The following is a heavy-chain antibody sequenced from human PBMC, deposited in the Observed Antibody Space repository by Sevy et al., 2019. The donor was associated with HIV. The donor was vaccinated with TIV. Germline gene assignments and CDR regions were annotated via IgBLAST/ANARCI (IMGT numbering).Heavy chain of an antibody. Sequence: GGSLRLSCAVSGFTFSSYVMSWVRQAPGKGLEWISGISISGGTTYYADSVKGRFTISRDNSENTLHLQMNSLRGEDTATYYCVSGSSGWGLLPKYYFDYWGQGTLVTVSS. V-gene: IGHV3-23*01. CDR3: VSGSSGWGLLPKYYFDY. J-gene: IGHJ4*02. CDR2: ISISGGTT. D-gene: IGHD6-19*01. CDR1: GFTFSSYV.